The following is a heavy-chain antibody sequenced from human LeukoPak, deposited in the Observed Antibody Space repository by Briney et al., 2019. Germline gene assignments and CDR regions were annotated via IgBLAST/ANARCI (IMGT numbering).Heavy chain of an antibody. Sequence: GGSLRLSCAASGFTFDDYAMHWVRQAPGKGLEWVSSISWNSGNIGYADSVKGRFTISRDNAKNSLYLQMNSLRAEDMALYYCARRYYDSSGSGGRFDPWGQGTLVTVSS. CDR3: ARRYYDSSGSGGRFDP. D-gene: IGHD3-22*01. CDR2: ISWNSGNI. CDR1: GFTFDDYA. V-gene: IGHV3-9*03. J-gene: IGHJ5*02.